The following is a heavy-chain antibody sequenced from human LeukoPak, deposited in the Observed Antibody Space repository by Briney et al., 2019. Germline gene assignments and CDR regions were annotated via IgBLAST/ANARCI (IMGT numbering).Heavy chain of an antibody. CDR2: TVAGYSET. CDR3: VKDFCRGGNCPFPFFDS. V-gene: IGHV3-23*01. J-gene: IGHJ4*02. Sequence: GGSLRLSCVASGFTISGHAMSWVRQALAKGLEWVSITVAGYSETHYADSVRGRFTISRDDSSNTLSLEMNRLRADDTGTYYCVKDFCRGGNCPFPFFDSWGQGTVVTVSS. CDR1: GFTISGHA. D-gene: IGHD4-23*01.